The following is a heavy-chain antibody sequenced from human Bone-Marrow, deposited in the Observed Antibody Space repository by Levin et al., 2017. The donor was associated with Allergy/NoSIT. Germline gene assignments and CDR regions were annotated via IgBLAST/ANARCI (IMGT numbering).Heavy chain of an antibody. CDR3: VLRGYIAAAGTNDY. D-gene: IGHD6-13*01. V-gene: IGHV1-2*02. CDR2: INPNSGGT. CDR1: GYTFTGYY. J-gene: IGHJ4*02. Sequence: GESLKISCKASGYTFTGYYMHWVRQAPGQGLEWMGWINPNSGGTNYAQKFQGRVTMTRDTSISTAYMELSRLRSDDTAVYYCVLRGYIAAAGTNDYWGQGTLVTVSS.